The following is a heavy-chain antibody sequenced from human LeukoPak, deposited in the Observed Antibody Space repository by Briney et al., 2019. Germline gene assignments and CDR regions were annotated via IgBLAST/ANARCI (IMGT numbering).Heavy chain of an antibody. D-gene: IGHD7-27*01. J-gene: IGHJ5*02. CDR1: GGSISSSSYY. CDR2: IYYSGST. V-gene: IGHV4-39*01. CDR3: ARHAEEGPWGWSNWFDP. Sequence: SETLSLTCTVSGGSISSSSYYWGWIRQPPGKGLEWIGRIYYSGSTYYNPSLKSRVTISVDTSKNQFSLKLSSVTAADTAVYYCARHAEEGPWGWSNWFDPWGQGTLVTVSS.